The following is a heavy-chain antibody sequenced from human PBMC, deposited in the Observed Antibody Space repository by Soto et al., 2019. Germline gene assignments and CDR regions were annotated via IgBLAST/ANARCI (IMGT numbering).Heavy chain of an antibody. CDR2: IYGTGNT. D-gene: IGHD6-19*01. V-gene: IGHV4-39*01. Sequence: QLQLQESGPGLVKPSETLSLSCTVSGGSISSSFYWGWIRQPPGKGLEWVGSIYGTGNTYYNPYLKGRVTISADPSKYQFFLNLISVTAADTAVYYCRSSSRYSTDVWGQGATVTVSS. CDR1: GGSISSSFY. J-gene: IGHJ6*02. CDR3: RSSSRYSTDV.